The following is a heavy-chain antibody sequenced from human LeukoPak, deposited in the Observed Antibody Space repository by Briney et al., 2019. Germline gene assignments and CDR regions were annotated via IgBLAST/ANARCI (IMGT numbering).Heavy chain of an antibody. Sequence: GGSLRLSWAASGFTFSSYWMHWVRQAPGKGLVWVSRINSDGSSTSYADSVKGRFTISRDNAKNTLYLQMNSLRAEDTAVYYCARSGLEGGPFYWGQGTLVTVSS. D-gene: IGHD3-3*01. CDR2: INSDGSST. CDR1: GFTFSSYW. J-gene: IGHJ4*02. CDR3: ARSGLEGGPFY. V-gene: IGHV3-74*01.